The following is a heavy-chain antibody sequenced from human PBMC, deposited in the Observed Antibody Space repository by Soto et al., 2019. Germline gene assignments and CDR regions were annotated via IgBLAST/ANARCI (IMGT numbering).Heavy chain of an antibody. CDR3: ARDTYGYSGYDGIGYYYGMDV. J-gene: IGHJ6*02. V-gene: IGHV3-33*01. Sequence: PGGSLSLSCAASGFTFSSYGMHWVRQAPGKGLEWVAVIWYDGSNKYYADSVKGRFTISRDNSKNTLYLQMNSLRAEDTAVYYCARDTYGYSGYDGIGYYYGMDVWGQGTTVTVSS. CDR2: IWYDGSNK. CDR1: GFTFSSYG. D-gene: IGHD5-12*01.